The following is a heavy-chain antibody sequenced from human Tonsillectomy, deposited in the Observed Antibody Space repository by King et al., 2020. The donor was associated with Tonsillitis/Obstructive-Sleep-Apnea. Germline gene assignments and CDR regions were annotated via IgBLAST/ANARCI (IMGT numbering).Heavy chain of an antibody. V-gene: IGHV1-46*01. CDR2: INPSNSGT. CDR3: AREDLVAVCTILDY. D-gene: IGHD2-15*01. Sequence: QLVQSGAEVKKPGASVKVSCKASGYTFTSYNMHWVRQAPGQGLEWVGIINPSNSGTNYAQKFQGRVTLTRDTSTSTLHMEMSSLRSEDTAVYYCAREDLVAVCTILDYWGQGTLVTVSS. J-gene: IGHJ4*02. CDR1: GYTFTSYN.